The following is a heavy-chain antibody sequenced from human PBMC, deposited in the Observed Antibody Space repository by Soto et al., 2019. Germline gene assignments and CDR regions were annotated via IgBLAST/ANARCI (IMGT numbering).Heavy chain of an antibody. CDR3: ARDRGDYYDTYNWFDP. CDR2: IIPIFGTA. J-gene: IGHJ5*02. CDR1: GGTFSSYA. Sequence: SVKVSCKASGGTFSSYAISWVRQAPGQGLEWMGGIIPIFGTANYAQKFQGRVTITADESTSTAYMELSSLRSEDTAVYYCARDRGDYYDTYNWFDPWGQGTLVTVSS. V-gene: IGHV1-69*13. D-gene: IGHD3-22*01.